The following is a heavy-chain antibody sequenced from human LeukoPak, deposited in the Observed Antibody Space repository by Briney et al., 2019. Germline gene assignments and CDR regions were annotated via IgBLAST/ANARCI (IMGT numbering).Heavy chain of an antibody. CDR3: ARDGLYGDLAFDI. V-gene: IGHV4-59*01. Sequence: SETLSLTCTVAGGSISNYYWSWLRQPPGKGLEWIGYIYYSGTTNYNPSLKSRVTISVDTSKNQFSLKLNSVTAADTAVYYCARDGLYGDLAFDIWGQGTMVTVSS. J-gene: IGHJ3*02. D-gene: IGHD4-17*01. CDR1: GGSISNYY. CDR2: IYYSGTT.